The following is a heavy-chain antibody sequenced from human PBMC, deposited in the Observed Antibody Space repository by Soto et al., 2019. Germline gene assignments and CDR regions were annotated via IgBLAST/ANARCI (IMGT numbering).Heavy chain of an antibody. CDR3: TRDYDYVWGSYGYGMDV. CDR2: IRSKAYGGTT. J-gene: IGHJ6*02. CDR1: GFTFGDYA. Sequence: GWSLRLSCTASGFTFGDYAMSWFRQAPGKGLEWVGFIRSKAYGGTTEYAASVKGRFTISRDDSKSIAYLQMNSLKTEDTAVYYCTRDYDYVWGSYGYGMDVWGQGTTVTVSS. V-gene: IGHV3-49*03. D-gene: IGHD3-16*01.